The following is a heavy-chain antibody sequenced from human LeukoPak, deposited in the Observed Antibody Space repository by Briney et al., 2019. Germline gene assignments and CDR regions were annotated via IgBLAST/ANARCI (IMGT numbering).Heavy chain of an antibody. Sequence: SETLSLTCTVSGVSISSSNSYWGWIRQPPGKGLEWIGSIYYSGSTNYNPSLKSRVTISVDTSKNQFSLKLSSVTAADTAVYYCARGGAGTSSIAFDIWGQGTMVTVSS. D-gene: IGHD6-6*01. CDR3: ARGGAGTSSIAFDI. J-gene: IGHJ3*02. CDR2: IYYSGST. CDR1: GVSISSSNSY. V-gene: IGHV4-39*07.